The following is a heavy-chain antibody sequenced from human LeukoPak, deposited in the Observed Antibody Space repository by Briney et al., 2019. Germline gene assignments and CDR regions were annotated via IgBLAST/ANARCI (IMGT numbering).Heavy chain of an antibody. Sequence: SETLSLTCTVSGGSISSYYWSWIRQPPGRGLEWIGYIYYSGSTNYNPSLKSRVTISVDTSKNQFSLKLSSVTAADTAVYYCARQTYYDFWSGYYLDYWGQGTLVTVSS. V-gene: IGHV4-59*08. CDR1: GGSISSYY. CDR2: IYYSGST. D-gene: IGHD3-3*01. CDR3: ARQTYYDFWSGYYLDY. J-gene: IGHJ4*02.